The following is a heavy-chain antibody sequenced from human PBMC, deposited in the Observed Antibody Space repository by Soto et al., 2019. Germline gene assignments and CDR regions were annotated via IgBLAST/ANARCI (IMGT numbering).Heavy chain of an antibody. V-gene: IGHV4-31*03. CDR3: ARANSVSGRSWFDP. CDR1: GGSASSADHY. D-gene: IGHD1-26*01. CDR2: IYYTGST. Sequence: QVQLQESGPGLVKPSQTLSLTCTVSGGSASSADHYWSWIRQHPGKGLEWIGYIYYTGSTYYNPSLKSRVSISVDTSKNQFSLKLSSLTAADTAMYYCARANSVSGRSWFDPWGQGTLVTVSS. J-gene: IGHJ5*02.